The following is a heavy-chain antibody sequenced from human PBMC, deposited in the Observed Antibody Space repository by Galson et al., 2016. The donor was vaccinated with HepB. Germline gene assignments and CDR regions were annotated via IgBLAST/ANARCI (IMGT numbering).Heavy chain of an antibody. CDR3: AKYSGSPGDYGMDV. CDR2: IIPFFGTT. J-gene: IGHJ6*02. Sequence: SVKVSCKASGYTFSNYPVSWVRQAPGQGLVWLGGIIPFFGTTGYAQKFQGRVTITADKSTTTVYMELSSLRSEDTAICYCAKYSGSPGDYGMDVWGQGTTVTVSS. D-gene: IGHD1-26*01. CDR1: GYTFSNYP. V-gene: IGHV1-69*06.